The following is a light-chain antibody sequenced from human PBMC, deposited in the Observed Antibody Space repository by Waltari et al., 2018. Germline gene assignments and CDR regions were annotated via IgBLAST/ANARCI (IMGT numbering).Light chain of an antibody. J-gene: IGKJ2*01. V-gene: IGKV3-11*01. CDR1: QSVSSY. CDR3: QQRSNWPRTT. Sequence: EIVLTQSPATLSLSPGERATLSCRASQSVSSYLAWYQQKPGQAPRLLLYDASNRATGIPARFSGSGSGTDFTLTISSLEPEDFAVYYCQQRSNWPRTTFGQGTKLEIK. CDR2: DAS.